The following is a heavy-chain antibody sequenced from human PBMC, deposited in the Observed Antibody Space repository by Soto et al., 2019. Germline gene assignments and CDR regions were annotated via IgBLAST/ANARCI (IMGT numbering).Heavy chain of an antibody. V-gene: IGHV3-30-3*02. Sequence: QVQLVQSGGGVVQPGRSLRVSCADSGFTFSSYTMHWVRQAPGKGLEWVAVISYDGTKKSYADSVKGRFTISRDNSRNTVYLQMNSLRLEDTAVYYCAKIIAVADYYYYGLDVWGQGTTVTVSS. CDR2: ISYDGTKK. CDR3: AKIIAVADYYYYGLDV. CDR1: GFTFSSYT. J-gene: IGHJ6*02. D-gene: IGHD6-19*01.